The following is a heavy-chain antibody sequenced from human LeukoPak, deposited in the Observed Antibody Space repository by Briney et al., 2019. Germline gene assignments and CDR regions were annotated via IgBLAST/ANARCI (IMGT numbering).Heavy chain of an antibody. CDR1: GGSISSYY. D-gene: IGHD2-15*01. Sequence: SETLSLTCTVSGGSISSYYWSWIRQPPGKGLEWIGYIYYSGGINYNPSLKSRVTISVDTSKNQFSLKLSSVTAADTAVYYCARSEAAASGNWFDPWGQGTLVTVSS. CDR3: ARSEAAASGNWFDP. CDR2: IYYSGGI. J-gene: IGHJ5*02. V-gene: IGHV4-59*01.